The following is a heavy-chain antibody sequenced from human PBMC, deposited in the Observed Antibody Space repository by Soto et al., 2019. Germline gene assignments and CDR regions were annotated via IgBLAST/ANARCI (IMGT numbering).Heavy chain of an antibody. CDR1: GFTFSSYA. CDR2: ITSSGGST. V-gene: IGHV3-23*01. Sequence: GVSLRLSYAASGFTFSSYAMSWVRQAPGKGLEWVSAITSSGGSTYYPDSVKGRFTISRDNSKNTLFLQMNSLRAEDTAVYYSTTRKLPPRPVGPAFDVWGQGTMVT. J-gene: IGHJ3*01. CDR3: TTRKLPPRPVGPAFDV. D-gene: IGHD6-6*01.